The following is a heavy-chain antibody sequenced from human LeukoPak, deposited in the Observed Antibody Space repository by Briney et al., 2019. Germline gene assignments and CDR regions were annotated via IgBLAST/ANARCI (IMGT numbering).Heavy chain of an antibody. D-gene: IGHD6-19*01. CDR1: GFTFSSYS. Sequence: GGSLRLSCAASGFTFSSYSMNWVRQAPGKGLEWVSSISSSSSYIYYADSVRGRFTISRDNSKNTLFLQMTSLTVEDTAVYYCASSEGYFDYWGQGTLVTVSS. CDR2: ISSSSSYI. J-gene: IGHJ4*02. V-gene: IGHV3-21*01. CDR3: ASSEGYFDY.